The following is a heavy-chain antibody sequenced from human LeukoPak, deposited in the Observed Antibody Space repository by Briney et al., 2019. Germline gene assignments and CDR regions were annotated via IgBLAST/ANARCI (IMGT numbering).Heavy chain of an antibody. D-gene: IGHD6-19*01. J-gene: IGHJ6*03. CDR1: GGSINSNTYS. CDR2: IFHSGST. V-gene: IGHV4-30-4*07. CDR3: ASGIAVAGKGRGYYYYYYMDV. Sequence: PSETLSLTCTVSGGSINSNTYSWSWIRQPPGKGLEWIGYIFHSGSTHYNPSLKSRVTISEDLSKNQVSLKVTSVTAADTAVYYCASGIAVAGKGRGYYYYYYMDVWGKGTTVTVSS.